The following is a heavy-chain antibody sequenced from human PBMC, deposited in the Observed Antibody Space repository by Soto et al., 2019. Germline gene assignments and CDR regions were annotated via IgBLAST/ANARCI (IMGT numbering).Heavy chain of an antibody. J-gene: IGHJ5*02. Sequence: QVQLVESGGGVVQPGRSLRLSCAASGFTFSSYGMHWVRQAPGKGLEWVAVIWYDGSNKYYADSVKGRFTISRDNSKNTLYLQMNSLRAEDTAVYYCARGYGYGSGSYQNWFDPWGQGTLVTVSS. CDR3: ARGYGYGSGSYQNWFDP. D-gene: IGHD3-10*01. V-gene: IGHV3-33*01. CDR2: IWYDGSNK. CDR1: GFTFSSYG.